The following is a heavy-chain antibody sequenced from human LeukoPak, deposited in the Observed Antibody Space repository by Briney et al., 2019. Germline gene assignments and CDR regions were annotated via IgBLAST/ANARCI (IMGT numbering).Heavy chain of an antibody. CDR2: MNPNSGNT. D-gene: IGHD3-10*01. J-gene: IGHJ6*03. CDR3: AGGEGSGSYYTFYYYYYMDV. V-gene: IGHV1-8*03. Sequence: ASVKVSCKASGYTFTSYDINWVRQATGQGLEWMGWMNPNSGNTGYAQKFQGRVTITRNTSISTAYMELSSLRSEDTAVYYCAGGEGSGSYYTFYYYYYMDVWGKGTTVTVSS. CDR1: GYTFTSYD.